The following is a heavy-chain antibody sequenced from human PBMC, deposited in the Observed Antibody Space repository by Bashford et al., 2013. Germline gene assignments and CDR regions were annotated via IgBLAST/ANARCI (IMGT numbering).Heavy chain of an antibody. CDR3: ARPLGVGAVRHFNF. Sequence: WVRQMPGKGLEWVGIIYPDDSKTRYSASFQGHVTISVDNSISTVYLQWSSLKASDTATYFCARPLGVGAVRHFNFWGQGTLVTVSS. J-gene: IGHJ4*02. D-gene: IGHD3-10*01. CDR2: IYPDDSKT. V-gene: IGHV5-51*01.